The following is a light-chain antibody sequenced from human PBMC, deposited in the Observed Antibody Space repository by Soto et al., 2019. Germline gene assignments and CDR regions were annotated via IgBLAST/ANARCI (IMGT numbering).Light chain of an antibody. CDR1: QSVSSSY. J-gene: IGKJ1*01. CDR3: QQYGTSPTT. CDR2: AAS. Sequence: IVLTQSPGTLSLSPGERATLSCRASQSVSSSYLAWYQQKPGQAPRLLIYAASSRATGIPDRFSGRGSGTDFTLTISRLEPEDFAVYYCQQYGTSPTTFGQGTKVDIK. V-gene: IGKV3-20*01.